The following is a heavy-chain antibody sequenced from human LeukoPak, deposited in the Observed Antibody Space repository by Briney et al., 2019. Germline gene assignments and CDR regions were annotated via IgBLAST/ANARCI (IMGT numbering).Heavy chain of an antibody. Sequence: AGSLRLSCAASGFTFSDYYMSWIRQVPGKGLEWVSYISSSGSTIYYAGSVKGRFTISGDNAKNSLYLQMNSLRAEDMAVYYCAREVGMGITIFGVVNDAFDIWGQGTMVTVSS. CDR2: ISSSGSTI. J-gene: IGHJ3*02. D-gene: IGHD3-3*01. V-gene: IGHV3-11*04. CDR1: GFTFSDYY. CDR3: AREVGMGITIFGVVNDAFDI.